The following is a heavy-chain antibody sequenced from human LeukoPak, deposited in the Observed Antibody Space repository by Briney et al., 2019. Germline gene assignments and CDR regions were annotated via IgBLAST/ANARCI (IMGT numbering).Heavy chain of an antibody. CDR3: ARVSGSRGYSYDPTVLDY. J-gene: IGHJ4*02. V-gene: IGHV4-61*02. CDR2: IYTSGST. D-gene: IGHD5-18*01. Sequence: PSETLSLTCTVSGGSISSGSYYWSWIRQPAGKGLEWIGRIYTSGSTNYNPSLKSRVTISVDTSKNQFSLKLSSVTAADTAVYYCARVSGSRGYSYDPTVLDYWGQGTLVTVSS. CDR1: GGSISSGSYY.